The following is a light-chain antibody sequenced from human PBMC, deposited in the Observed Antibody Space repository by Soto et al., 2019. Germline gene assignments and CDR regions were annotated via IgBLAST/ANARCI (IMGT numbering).Light chain of an antibody. J-gene: IGLJ3*02. Sequence: QSVLTQPASVSGSPGQSITISCTGTSSDVGGYNYVSWYQQHPGKAPKLMIYEVSNRPSGVPDRFSGSKSGNTASLTVSGLQVDDEADYYCSSYAGSNNWVFGGGTKVTVL. V-gene: IGLV2-8*01. CDR2: EVS. CDR3: SSYAGSNNWV. CDR1: SSDVGGYNY.